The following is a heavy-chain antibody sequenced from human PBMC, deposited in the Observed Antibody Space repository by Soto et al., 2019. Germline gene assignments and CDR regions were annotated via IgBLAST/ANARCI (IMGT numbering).Heavy chain of an antibody. J-gene: IGHJ4*02. CDR3: TTSGSDTTMVNYFDY. V-gene: IGHV3-15*01. CDR1: GFTFSNAW. D-gene: IGHD5-18*01. CDR2: IKSKTDDEAT. Sequence: EVQLEESGGGLVKPGGSLRLSCAASGFTFSNAWMSWVRQAPGKGLEWVGRIKSKTDDEATDYATPVKGRFTVSRDDSKNTLYLQMNSLKPEDTAAYFCTTSGSDTTMVNYFDYWGQGTLVTVSS.